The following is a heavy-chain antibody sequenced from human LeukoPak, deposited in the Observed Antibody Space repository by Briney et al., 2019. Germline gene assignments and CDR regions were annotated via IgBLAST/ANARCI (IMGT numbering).Heavy chain of an antibody. CDR1: GGSFSGYY. CDR2: INHSGST. V-gene: IGHV4-34*01. CDR3: ARRLSSGWPPDY. Sequence: SETLSLTCAVYGGSFSGYYWSWIRQPPGKGLEWIGEINHSGSTNYNPSLKSRVTISVDTSKNQFSLRLSSVTAADTAVYYCARRLSSGWPPDYWGQGTLVTVSS. J-gene: IGHJ4*02. D-gene: IGHD6-19*01.